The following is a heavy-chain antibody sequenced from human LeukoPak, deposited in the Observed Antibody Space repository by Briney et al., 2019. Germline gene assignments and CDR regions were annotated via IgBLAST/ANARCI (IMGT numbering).Heavy chain of an antibody. D-gene: IGHD2-15*01. Sequence: PGGSLRLSCAASELTFSTYAMGWVRQAPGKGLEWVSSISGTGDSTYYADAVKGRFTISRDNSKNTLYLQMNSLRAEDTAVYYCVEDVVVIVAAKPGIWGQGTLVTVSS. J-gene: IGHJ4*02. CDR1: ELTFSTYA. CDR2: ISGTGDST. V-gene: IGHV3-23*01. CDR3: VEDVVVIVAAKPGI.